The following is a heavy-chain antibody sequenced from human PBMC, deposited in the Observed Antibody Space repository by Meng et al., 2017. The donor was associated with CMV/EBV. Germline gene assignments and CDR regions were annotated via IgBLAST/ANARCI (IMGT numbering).Heavy chain of an antibody. CDR2: IDTSGNTI. J-gene: IGHJ6*02. CDR3: ARVYPTIFGVVRSMDV. CDR1: GFAFSSYE. V-gene: IGHV3-48*03. Sequence: GESLKISCAASGFAFSSYEMSWVRQTPGKGLEWISYIDTSGNTIYYADSVKGRFTISRDNVKSSLYLLMESLRAEDTAVYYCARVYPTIFGVVRSMDVWGQGTTVTVSS. D-gene: IGHD3-3*01.